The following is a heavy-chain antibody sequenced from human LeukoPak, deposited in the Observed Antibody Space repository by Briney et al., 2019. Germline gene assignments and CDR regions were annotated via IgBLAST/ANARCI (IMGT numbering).Heavy chain of an antibody. CDR2: LYPGDSAT. CDR1: GYRFTTYW. V-gene: IGHV5-51*01. CDR3: ARRIHSGSSGIDI. Sequence: PGESLKISRKGSGYRFTTYWIGWVRQMPGKGVEWRGILYPGDSATGYSPSVQGQVTISADNSISTAYLQWSSLKASDTGMYYCARRIHSGSSGIDIWGQGTMVTVSS. D-gene: IGHD1-26*01. J-gene: IGHJ3*02.